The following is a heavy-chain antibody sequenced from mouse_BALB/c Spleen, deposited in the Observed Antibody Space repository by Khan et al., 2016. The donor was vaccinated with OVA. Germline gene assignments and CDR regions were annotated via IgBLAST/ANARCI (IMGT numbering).Heavy chain of an antibody. J-gene: IGHJ4*01. CDR1: GYSITSDYA. CDR3: ARSLYYSYGYGLDY. V-gene: IGHV3-2*02. D-gene: IGHD2-14*01. CDR2: ISSSGSA. Sequence: EVQLQESGPGLVKPSQSLSLTCTVTGYSITSDYAWNWIRQFPGDRLEWMGYISSSGSASYNPSLKSRISITRDTSKNQFFLHLKSMTTEDTATYFCARSLYYSYGYGLDYWGRGSSVTVSS.